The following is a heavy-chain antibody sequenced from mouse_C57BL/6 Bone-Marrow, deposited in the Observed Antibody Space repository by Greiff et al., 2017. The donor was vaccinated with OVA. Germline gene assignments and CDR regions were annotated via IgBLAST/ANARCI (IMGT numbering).Heavy chain of an antibody. CDR3: ARRRLHY. CDR2: IYPGSGNT. Sequence: QVHVKQPGAELVKPGASVKVSCKASGYTFTSYWITWVKQRPGQGLEWIGDIYPGSGNTNYNEKFKSKATLTVDTSSSTAYMQLSSLTSEDAAVYFSARRRLHYWGQGTTLTVSA. V-gene: IGHV1-55*01. CDR1: GYTFTSYW. J-gene: IGHJ2*01.